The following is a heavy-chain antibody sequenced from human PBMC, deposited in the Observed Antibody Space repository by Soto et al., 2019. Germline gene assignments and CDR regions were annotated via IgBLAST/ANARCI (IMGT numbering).Heavy chain of an antibody. Sequence: NPSETLSLTCTVSGGSIRSDGYYWSWIRQHPGKGLEWIGYIYYSGSTYYNPSLKSRVSISADTSNNQFSLKLTSVTAADTAVYYCARDDNYYDSSGFDYWGQGTLVTV. CDR2: IYYSGST. V-gene: IGHV4-31*03. CDR1: GGSIRSDGYY. D-gene: IGHD3-22*01. CDR3: ARDDNYYDSSGFDY. J-gene: IGHJ4*02.